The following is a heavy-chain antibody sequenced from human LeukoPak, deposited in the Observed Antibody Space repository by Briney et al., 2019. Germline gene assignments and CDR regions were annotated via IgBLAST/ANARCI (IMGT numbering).Heavy chain of an antibody. Sequence: SETLSLTCGVYGGSFSGYYWSWIHQPPGNGLEWIGEINHSGSTNYNPSLKSRVTISVDTSKNQFSLKLSSVTAADTAVYYCARETLTRFDYWGQGTLVTVSS. CDR2: INHSGST. D-gene: IGHD2-21*02. CDR1: GGSFSGYY. V-gene: IGHV4-34*01. J-gene: IGHJ4*02. CDR3: ARETLTRFDY.